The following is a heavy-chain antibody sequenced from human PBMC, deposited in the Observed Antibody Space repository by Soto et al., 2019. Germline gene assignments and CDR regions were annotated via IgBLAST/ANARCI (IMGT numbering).Heavy chain of an antibody. V-gene: IGHV3-7*01. CDR2: INEDGSEK. CDR3: ARGDNPEY. Sequence: EVQLVESGGGLVQPGGSLRLSCAASGFTFSSHCMTWVRQTPGKGLEWVANINEDGSEKYYVDSVKGRFTISRDNAKNSLYLQMSSLRAEDTAVFYCARGDNPEYWGQGTLVTVSS. D-gene: IGHD1-1*01. J-gene: IGHJ4*02. CDR1: GFTFSSHC.